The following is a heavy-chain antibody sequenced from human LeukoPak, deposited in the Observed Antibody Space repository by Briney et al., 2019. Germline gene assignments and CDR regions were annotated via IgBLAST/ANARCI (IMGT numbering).Heavy chain of an antibody. J-gene: IGHJ4*02. D-gene: IGHD4-23*01. Sequence: GESLQISCKGSGYSFTSYWIGWVRQLPGKGLEWTGIIYPGDSDTRYSPSFQGQVTISADKSISTAYLQWSSLKASDTAMYYCARLANYGGNSPFDYWGQGTLVTVSS. V-gene: IGHV5-51*01. CDR1: GYSFTSYW. CDR2: IYPGDSDT. CDR3: ARLANYGGNSPFDY.